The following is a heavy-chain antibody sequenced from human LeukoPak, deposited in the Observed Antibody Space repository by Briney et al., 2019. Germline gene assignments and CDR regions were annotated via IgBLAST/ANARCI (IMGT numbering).Heavy chain of an antibody. Sequence: PGGSLRLSCAASGFTFSSYGMHWVRQAPGKGLEWVAVIWYDGSNKYYADSVKGRFTISRDNSKNTLYLQMNSLRAEDTAVYYCAKDAPYSSGWYSTPTFDYWGQGTLVTVSS. J-gene: IGHJ4*02. V-gene: IGHV3-33*06. D-gene: IGHD6-19*01. CDR2: IWYDGSNK. CDR1: GFTFSSYG. CDR3: AKDAPYSSGWYSTPTFDY.